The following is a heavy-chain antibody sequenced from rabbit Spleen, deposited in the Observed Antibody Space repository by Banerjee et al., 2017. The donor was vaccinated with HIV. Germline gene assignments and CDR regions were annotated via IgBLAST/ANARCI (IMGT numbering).Heavy chain of an antibody. J-gene: IGHJ6*01. D-gene: IGHD6-1*01. V-gene: IGHV1S47*01. CDR3: ARESSYATYAYAGYPYIPYGMDL. Sequence: QQQLVESGGGLVKPGASLTLTCKASGFSFSDRDVMCWVRQAPGKGLEWIACINTVTGKAVYASWVNGRFTISRSTSLNTVTLQMTSLTAADTATYFCARESSYATYAYAGYPYIPYGMDLWGPGTLVTVS. CDR1: GFSFSDRDV. CDR2: INTVTGKA.